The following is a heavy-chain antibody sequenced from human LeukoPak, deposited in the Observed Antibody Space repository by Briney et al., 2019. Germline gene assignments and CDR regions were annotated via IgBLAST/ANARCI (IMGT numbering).Heavy chain of an antibody. CDR3: AKRLGVRGVITGYVGAFDI. Sequence: GGSLRLSCAASGFTFSSYAMSWVRQAPGKGLEWVSAISGSGGSTYYADSVKGRFTISRENSKNTLYLQMNSLRAEDTSVYYCAKRLGVRGVITGYVGAFDIWGQGTMVTVSS. CDR2: ISGSGGST. J-gene: IGHJ3*02. CDR1: GFTFSSYA. D-gene: IGHD3-10*01. V-gene: IGHV3-23*01.